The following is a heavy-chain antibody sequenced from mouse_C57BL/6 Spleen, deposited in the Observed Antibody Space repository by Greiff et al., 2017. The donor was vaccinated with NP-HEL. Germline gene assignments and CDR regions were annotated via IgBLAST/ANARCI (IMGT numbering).Heavy chain of an antibody. Sequence: DVQLVESGPGLVKPSQSLSLTCSVTGYSITSGYYWNWIRQFPGNKLEWMGYISYDGSNNYNPSLKNRISITRDTSKNQFFLKLNSVTTEDTATYYCAREGTTVVAEDYAMDYWGQGTSVTVSS. V-gene: IGHV3-6*01. CDR3: AREGTTVVAEDYAMDY. CDR2: ISYDGSN. D-gene: IGHD1-1*01. CDR1: GYSITSGYY. J-gene: IGHJ4*01.